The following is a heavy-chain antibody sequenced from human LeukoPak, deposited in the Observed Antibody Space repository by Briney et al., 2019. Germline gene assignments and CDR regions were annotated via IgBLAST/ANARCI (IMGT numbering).Heavy chain of an antibody. D-gene: IGHD2-2*01. J-gene: IGHJ4*02. CDR2: ISGSGGST. V-gene: IGHV3-23*01. CDR3: AKDRRSSSTSCRFDY. Sequence: PGGSLRLSCAASGFTFSSYGMSWVRQAPGKGLEWVSAISGSGGSTYYADSVKGRFTISRDNSKNTLYLQMNSLRAEDTAVYYCAKDRRSSSTSCRFDYWGQGTLVTVSS. CDR1: GFTFSSYG.